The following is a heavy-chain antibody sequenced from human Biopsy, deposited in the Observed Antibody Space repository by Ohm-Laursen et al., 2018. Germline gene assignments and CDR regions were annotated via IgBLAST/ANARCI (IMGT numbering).Heavy chain of an antibody. CDR3: ASHPTGFWFDP. CDR2: IFYTGII. V-gene: IGHV4-39*01. CDR1: GGSVSSNTDY. J-gene: IGHJ5*02. Sequence: GTLSLTCPVSGGSVSSNTDYWAWLRQPPGKGLEWIGSIFYTGIIFYNPSLKSRVSISVDTSKNQFSLNLNSVTASDTALYYCASHPTGFWFDPWGQGTLVIVSS.